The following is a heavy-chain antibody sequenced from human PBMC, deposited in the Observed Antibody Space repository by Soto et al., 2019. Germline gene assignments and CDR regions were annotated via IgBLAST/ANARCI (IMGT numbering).Heavy chain of an antibody. CDR1: GFSLTLGRMA. Sequence: QVALKESGPELVKPTETLTLTCSVSGFSLTLGRMAVTWIRQPPGKALEWLAHILSTGETSYATSLKTRVTNSQGNFKSQVLLTHTNVDPVDTTTYFCARIDYTGSPLIDYWGQGTLVTVSS. D-gene: IGHD1-26*01. CDR2: ILSTGET. J-gene: IGHJ4*02. V-gene: IGHV2-26*01. CDR3: ARIDYTGSPLIDY.